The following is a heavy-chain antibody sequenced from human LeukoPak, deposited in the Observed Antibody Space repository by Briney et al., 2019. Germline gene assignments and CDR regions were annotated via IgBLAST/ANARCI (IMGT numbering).Heavy chain of an antibody. Sequence: SETLSLTCTVSGGSISSYYWSWIRQHPGKGLEWIGYIYYSGSTYYNPSLKSRVTISVDTSKNQFSLKLSSVTAADTAVYYCAYSSGWSRSGIDYWGQGTLVTVSS. V-gene: IGHV4-59*06. CDR3: AYSSGWSRSGIDY. J-gene: IGHJ4*02. D-gene: IGHD6-19*01. CDR1: GGSISSYY. CDR2: IYYSGST.